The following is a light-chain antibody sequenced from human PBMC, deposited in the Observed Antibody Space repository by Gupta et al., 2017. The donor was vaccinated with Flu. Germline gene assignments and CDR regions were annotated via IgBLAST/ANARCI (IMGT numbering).Light chain of an antibody. CDR3: QQYCSSPKWT. CDR2: GAS. J-gene: IGKJ1*01. CDR1: QSVSSSY. V-gene: IGKV3-20*01. Sequence: EIVSTQSPGTLSLSPGERATLSCRASQSVSSSYLAWYQQKPGQAPRLLIYGASSRATGIPDRFSGSGSGTDFTLTISRLEPEDFAVYYCQQYCSSPKWTFGQGTKVEIK.